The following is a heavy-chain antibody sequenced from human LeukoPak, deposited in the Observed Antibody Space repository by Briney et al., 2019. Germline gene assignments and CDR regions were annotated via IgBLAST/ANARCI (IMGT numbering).Heavy chain of an antibody. D-gene: IGHD3-22*01. V-gene: IGHV4-31*11. CDR1: GGSFSGYY. CDR2: IFYNGNT. Sequence: SETLSLTCAVYGGSFSGYYWSWIRQHPGKGLEWIGYIFYNGNTYYNPSLKSRLTISGDTSENQFSLKLSSVTAADTAVYYCVRNFDSYNAFDIRGQGTMVTVSS. CDR3: VRNFDSYNAFDI. J-gene: IGHJ3*02.